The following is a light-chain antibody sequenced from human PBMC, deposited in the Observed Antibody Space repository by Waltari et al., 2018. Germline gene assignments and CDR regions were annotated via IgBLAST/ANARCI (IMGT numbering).Light chain of an antibody. CDR1: SSNIGRDT. V-gene: IGLV1-44*01. CDR3: AAWDNSLNGYL. J-gene: IGLJ1*01. Sequence: QSVLTQPPSASGTPGQRVTMSCSGSSSNIGRDTVYWYQQLPGTTPKLLIYNNNPRPSGVPDRFSGSKSGTSASLAISGLRSDDEADYYCAAWDNSLNGYLFGTGTKVTVL. CDR2: NNN.